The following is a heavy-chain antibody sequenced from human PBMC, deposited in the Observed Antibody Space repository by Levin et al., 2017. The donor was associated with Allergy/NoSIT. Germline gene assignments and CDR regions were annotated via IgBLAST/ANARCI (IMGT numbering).Heavy chain of an antibody. J-gene: IGHJ3*02. CDR2: ISNSGGTI. V-gene: IGHV3-30-3*01. CDR3: ARELDQVHDPFDI. Sequence: GGSLRLSCAASGFTFSTYSMHWVRQAPGKGLDWVAVISNSGGTIYYADSVKGRLTISRDNSMNTLYLQMNSLRTEETAVYYWARELDQVHDPFDIWGQGTMVTVSS. CDR1: GFTFSTYS.